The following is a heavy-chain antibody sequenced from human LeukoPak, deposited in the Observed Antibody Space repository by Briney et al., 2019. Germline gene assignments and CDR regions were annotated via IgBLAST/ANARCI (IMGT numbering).Heavy chain of an antibody. CDR3: ARITFYYGMDV. CDR2: IKQDGSEK. V-gene: IGHV3-7*04. D-gene: IGHD3-16*01. CDR1: GFTFSRYW. J-gene: IGHJ6*02. Sequence: GGSLRLSCAASGFTFSRYWMSWVRQAPGKGLEWVANIKQDGSEKYYVDSVKGLTISRDNANNLLYLQMNSLRAEDTAVYYYARITFYYGMDVWGQGTTVTVAS.